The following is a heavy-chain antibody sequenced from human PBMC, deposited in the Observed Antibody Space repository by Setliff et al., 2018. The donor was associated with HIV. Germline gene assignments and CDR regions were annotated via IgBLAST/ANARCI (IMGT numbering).Heavy chain of an antibody. CDR3: AHSPDTWYFGEYFRH. V-gene: IGHV2-70*12. D-gene: IGHD3-9*01. J-gene: IGHJ1*01. CDR2: IDWDDDK. CDR1: GFSLTTSGLC. Sequence: SGPTLVNPTQTLTLTCTFSGFSLTTSGLCVSWIRHPPGKALEWLARIDWDDDKYYSTSLMTRLTISKDTSKNQVVLIMTNMNPVDTATYFCAHSPDTWYFGEYFRHWGQGTLVTVST.